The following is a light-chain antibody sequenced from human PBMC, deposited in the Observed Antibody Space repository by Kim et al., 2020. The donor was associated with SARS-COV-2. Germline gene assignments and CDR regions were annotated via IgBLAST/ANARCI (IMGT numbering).Light chain of an antibody. CDR1: SSDVGGYNY. Sequence: GQSVTISVTGTSSDVGGYNYVSWYQQHPGKAPKLMIYDVSKRPSGVPDRFSGSKSGNTASLTISGLQGEDEADYYCCSYAGSYTEVFGGGTQLTVL. CDR3: CSYAGSYTEV. CDR2: DVS. J-gene: IGLJ2*01. V-gene: IGLV2-11*01.